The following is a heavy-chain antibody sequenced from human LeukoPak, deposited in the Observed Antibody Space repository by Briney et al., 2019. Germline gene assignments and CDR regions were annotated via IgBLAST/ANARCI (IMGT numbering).Heavy chain of an antibody. J-gene: IGHJ4*02. CDR3: ARWGSSGFYYFDY. CDR2: INTNTGNP. D-gene: IGHD3-16*01. V-gene: IGHV7-4-1*02. CDR1: GHTFTSYA. Sequence: ASVKVSCKASGHTFTSYAMNWVRQAPGQGLEWMGWINTNTGNPTYAQGFTGRFVFSLDTSVSTAYLQISSLKAADTAVYYCARWGSSGFYYFDYWGQGTLVTVSS.